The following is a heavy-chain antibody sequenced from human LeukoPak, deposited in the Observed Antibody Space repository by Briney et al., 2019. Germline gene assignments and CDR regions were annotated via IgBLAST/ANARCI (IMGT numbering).Heavy chain of an antibody. CDR3: ARGERAMATRKAGFDY. J-gene: IGHJ4*02. V-gene: IGHV5-51*01. D-gene: IGHD5-24*01. CDR1: GYDFANSW. CDR2: IYPRDSDT. Sequence: GESLQISCTASGYDFANSWIGWVRQMPGKGLEWMGLIYPRDSDTIYSPSFQGQVTISADKSIRTANLQWSSLTASDTAMYYCARGERAMATRKAGFDYWGQGTLVTVSS.